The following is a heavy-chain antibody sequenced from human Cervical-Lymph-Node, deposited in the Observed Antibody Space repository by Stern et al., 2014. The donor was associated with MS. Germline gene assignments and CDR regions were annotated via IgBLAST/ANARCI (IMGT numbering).Heavy chain of an antibody. J-gene: IGHJ6*02. CDR2: VIPIFGTV. Sequence: VQLAQSGAEVKKPGSSVKDSCQTSGGTFTSHAINWVRQAPGQGLEWMGGVIPIFGTVDYAQKFQGRLTITADESTNTAYMELSSLRSEDTAVYYCARDQIPYYYYGMDVWGQGTTVTVSS. V-gene: IGHV1-69*01. CDR3: ARDQIPYYYYGMDV. D-gene: IGHD2-2*02. CDR1: GGTFTSHA.